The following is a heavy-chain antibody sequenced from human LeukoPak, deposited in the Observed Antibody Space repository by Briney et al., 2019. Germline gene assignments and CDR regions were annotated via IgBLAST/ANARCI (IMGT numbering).Heavy chain of an antibody. CDR1: GGSISSSSYY. D-gene: IGHD2-2*01. CDR2: ISYSGST. J-gene: IGHJ4*02. CDR3: ARAPLVAVPAARMPYYFDY. V-gene: IGHV4-61*01. Sequence: PSETLSLTRTVSGGSISSSSYYWSWIRQPPGKGLEWIGYISYSGSTSYNPSLKSRVTISVDTSKNQFSLKLSSVTAADTAVYYCARAPLVAVPAARMPYYFDYWGQGTLVTVSS.